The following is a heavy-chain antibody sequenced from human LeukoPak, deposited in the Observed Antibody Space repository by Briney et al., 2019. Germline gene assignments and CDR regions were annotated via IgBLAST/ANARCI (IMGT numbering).Heavy chain of an antibody. Sequence: SVTVSFKASGGTFSNYAISWVRQAPGQGLEWMGRIIPMLGIANYAQKFQGRVWITADKSTSTAYMELCSPRSEDTAVYYCARDFFPLGSGRHDIDYWGQGTLVTVSS. CDR1: GGTFSNYA. J-gene: IGHJ4*02. CDR2: IIPMLGIA. D-gene: IGHD3-10*01. CDR3: ARDFFPLGSGRHDIDY. V-gene: IGHV1-69*10.